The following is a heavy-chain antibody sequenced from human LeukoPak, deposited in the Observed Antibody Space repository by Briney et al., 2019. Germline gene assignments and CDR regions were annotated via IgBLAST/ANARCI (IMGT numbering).Heavy chain of an antibody. CDR2: TSSSDAGT. J-gene: IGHJ6*03. CDR1: GFPLSSYA. Sequence: GGSLRLSCAAFGFPLSSYAMSWVRQAPGKGLEWVSATSSSDAGTYHADSVKGRFTISRDNSKNSLYLQMNSLRADDTAVYYCAKDGVVGAGRNYMDVWGKGTTVTVSS. CDR3: AKDGVVGAGRNYMDV. V-gene: IGHV3-23*01. D-gene: IGHD1-26*01.